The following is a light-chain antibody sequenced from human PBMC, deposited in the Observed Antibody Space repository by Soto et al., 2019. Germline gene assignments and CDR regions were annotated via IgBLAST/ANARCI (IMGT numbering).Light chain of an antibody. CDR1: QSVSSY. V-gene: IGKV3-11*01. J-gene: IGKJ1*01. Sequence: EIVLTQSPATLSLSPGERATLSCRASQSVSSYLAWYQQKPGQAPRLLIYDASNRATGIPARFSGSGSGTDFTLTISSLEPEDFATFYCQQYKDYTWTFGQGTKVEV. CDR2: DAS. CDR3: QQYKDYTWT.